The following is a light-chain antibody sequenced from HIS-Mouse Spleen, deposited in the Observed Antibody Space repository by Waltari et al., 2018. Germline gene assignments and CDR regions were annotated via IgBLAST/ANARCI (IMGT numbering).Light chain of an antibody. CDR1: QGISNY. Sequence: DIQMTQSPSSLSASVGDRVTITCQASQGISNYLAWYQQKPGKVPKLLIYAASTLQSGVPSRFSGSGSGTDFTLTISSLQPEDVATYYCQKYNSAPRTFGQETKVEIK. CDR3: QKYNSAPRT. J-gene: IGKJ1*01. CDR2: AAS. V-gene: IGKV1-27*01.